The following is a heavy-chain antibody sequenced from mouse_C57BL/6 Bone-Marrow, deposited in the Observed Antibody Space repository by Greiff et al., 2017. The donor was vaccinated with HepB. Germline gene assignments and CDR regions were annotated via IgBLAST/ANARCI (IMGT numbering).Heavy chain of an antibody. Sequence: EVKLMESGGDLVKPGGSLKLSCAASGFTFSSYGISWVRQTPDKRLEWVATISSGGSYTYYPDSVKGRFTISRDNAKNTLYLQMSSLKSEDTAMYYCARHGSSHFDVWGTGTTVTVSS. D-gene: IGHD1-1*01. CDR1: GFTFSSYG. V-gene: IGHV5-6*01. CDR2: ISSGGSYT. J-gene: IGHJ1*03. CDR3: ARHGSSHFDV.